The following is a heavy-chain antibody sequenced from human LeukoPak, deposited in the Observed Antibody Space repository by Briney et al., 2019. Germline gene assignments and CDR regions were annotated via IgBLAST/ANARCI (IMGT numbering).Heavy chain of an antibody. CDR2: IYPPDSRT. V-gene: IGHV5-51*01. J-gene: IGHJ4*02. D-gene: IGHD2-2*01. CDR3: ARHLSDITSSPNY. Sequence: GESLKISCKGSGYSFSSYWIAWVRQMPGKGLEWMGVIYPPDSRTTYSPSFQDQVTISADKSISTAYLQWTSLKASDTAMYYCARHLSDITSSPNYWGPGTLVTVSS. CDR1: GYSFSSYW.